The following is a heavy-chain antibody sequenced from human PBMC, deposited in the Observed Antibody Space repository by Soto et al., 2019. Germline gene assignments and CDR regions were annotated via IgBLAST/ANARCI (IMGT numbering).Heavy chain of an antibody. J-gene: IGHJ4*02. CDR1: GGSVSSGSYY. CDR3: AREDYDSSGYYLDY. Sequence: QVQLQESGPGLVKPSETLSLTCTVSGGSVSSGSYYWSWIRQPPGKGLEWIGYIYYSGSTNYNPSLTSRVTISVDTSKNQFSLKLSSVTAADTAVYYCAREDYDSSGYYLDYWGQGTLVTVSS. V-gene: IGHV4-61*01. D-gene: IGHD3-22*01. CDR2: IYYSGST.